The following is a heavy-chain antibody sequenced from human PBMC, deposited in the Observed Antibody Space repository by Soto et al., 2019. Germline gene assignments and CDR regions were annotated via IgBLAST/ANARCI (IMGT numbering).Heavy chain of an antibody. Sequence: ASVKVSCKASGYTFTSYDINWVRQATGQGLEWMGWMNPNSGNTGYAQKFQGRVTMTRNTSISTAYMELSSLRSEDTAVYYCARAPYGDYPYYYYGMDVWGQGTTVTVSS. V-gene: IGHV1-8*01. CDR1: GYTFTSYD. J-gene: IGHJ6*02. CDR3: ARAPYGDYPYYYYGMDV. D-gene: IGHD4-17*01. CDR2: MNPNSGNT.